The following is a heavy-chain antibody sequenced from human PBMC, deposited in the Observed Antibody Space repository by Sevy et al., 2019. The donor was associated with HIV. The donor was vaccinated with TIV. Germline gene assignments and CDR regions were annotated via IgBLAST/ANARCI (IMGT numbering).Heavy chain of an antibody. CDR2: INWNGDST. Sequence: GGSLRLSCAASGFNFDDYGMSWVRQAPGKGLEWVSGINWNGDSTSYADSVKGRFTISRDKAKNSRYLQMNSLRAEDTALYYCARVGTYYDSSHYAYYFDYWGQGTLVTVSS. J-gene: IGHJ4*02. D-gene: IGHD3-22*01. CDR1: GFNFDDYG. V-gene: IGHV3-20*04. CDR3: ARVGTYYDSSHYAYYFDY.